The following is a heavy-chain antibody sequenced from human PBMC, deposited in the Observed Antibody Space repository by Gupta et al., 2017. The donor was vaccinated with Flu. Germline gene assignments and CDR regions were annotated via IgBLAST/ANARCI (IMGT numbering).Heavy chain of an antibody. V-gene: IGHV3-30*03. Sequence: LEWVAVISYDGSNKYYADSVKGRFIISRDNSKNTLYLQMNSLRAEDTAVYYCAYSTPSPYDSSGYFEDPFDYWGQGTLVTVSS. CDR2: ISYDGSNK. D-gene: IGHD3-22*01. J-gene: IGHJ4*02. CDR3: AYSTPSPYDSSGYFEDPFDY.